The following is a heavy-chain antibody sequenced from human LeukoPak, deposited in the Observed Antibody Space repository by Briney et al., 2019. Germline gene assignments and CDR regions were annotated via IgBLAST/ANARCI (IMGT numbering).Heavy chain of an antibody. V-gene: IGHV3-23*01. CDR3: ARGDILTGYYRVGAFDI. Sequence: GGSLRLSCEVSGFSFSNFAMSWVRQAAGKGLEWVSAISGSGGSTYYAGSVQGRFTISRDNSKNSLYLQMNSLRAEDTAVYYCARGDILTGYYRVGAFDIWGQGTMVTVSS. CDR1: GFSFSNFA. CDR2: ISGSGGST. J-gene: IGHJ3*02. D-gene: IGHD3-9*01.